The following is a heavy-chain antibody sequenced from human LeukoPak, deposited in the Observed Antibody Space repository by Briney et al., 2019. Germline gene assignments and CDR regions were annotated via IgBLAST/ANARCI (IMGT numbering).Heavy chain of an antibody. Sequence: GASVKVSCKTSGYTFINYGITWVRQAPGQGLEWMGWISPYDGNRNYTQNLQGRVTMTTDTSTNTAYMDLRSLRSDDTAVYYCARLDYSSGSYFGAPLDHWGQGTQVSVSA. D-gene: IGHD3-10*01. CDR3: ARLDYSSGSYFGAPLDH. CDR2: ISPYDGNR. J-gene: IGHJ4*02. V-gene: IGHV1-18*01. CDR1: GYTFINYG.